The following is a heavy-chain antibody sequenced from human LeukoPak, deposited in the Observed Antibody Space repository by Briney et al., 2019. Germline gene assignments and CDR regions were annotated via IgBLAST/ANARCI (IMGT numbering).Heavy chain of an antibody. CDR3: AKGKVVAAVNWFDP. J-gene: IGHJ5*02. CDR1: GFTFSSYS. Sequence: PGGSLRLSCAASGFTFSSYSMNWVRQAPGKGLEWVSSISSSSSYIYYADSVKGRFTISRDNAKNSLYLQMNSLRAEDTALYYCAKGKVVAAVNWFDPWGQGTLVTVSS. V-gene: IGHV3-21*04. D-gene: IGHD2-15*01. CDR2: ISSSSSYI.